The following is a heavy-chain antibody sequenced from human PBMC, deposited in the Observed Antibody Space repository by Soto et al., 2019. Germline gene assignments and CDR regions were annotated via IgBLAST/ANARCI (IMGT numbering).Heavy chain of an antibody. CDR3: VASGTYYLDY. CDR2: IWYDGSDK. D-gene: IGHD3-10*01. Sequence: GESLKISCAASGFTFTRYAMHWVRQAPGKGLEWVAVIWYDGSDKRYADSVKGRFTISRDDSKNTVSLQMHSLRAEDTAVYYCVASGTYYLDYWGQGSLVTVSS. CDR1: GFTFTRYA. V-gene: IGHV3-33*01. J-gene: IGHJ4*02.